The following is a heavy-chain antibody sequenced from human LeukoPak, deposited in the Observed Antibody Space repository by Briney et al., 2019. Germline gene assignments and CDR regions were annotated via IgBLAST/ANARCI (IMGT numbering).Heavy chain of an antibody. CDR2: INHSGST. Sequence: SETLSLTCAVYGGSFNGYYWSWIRQPPGKGLEWIGEINHSGSTDYNPSLKSRVTISVDTSKNQFSLKLSSVTAADTAVYYCARARVFYYDRRFDYWGQGTLVTVSS. CDR3: ARARVFYYDRRFDY. D-gene: IGHD3-22*01. CDR1: GGSFNGYY. V-gene: IGHV4-34*01. J-gene: IGHJ4*02.